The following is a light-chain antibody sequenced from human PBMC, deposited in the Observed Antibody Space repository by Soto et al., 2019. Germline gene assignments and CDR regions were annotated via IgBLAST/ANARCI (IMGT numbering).Light chain of an antibody. CDR1: SSDVGGYNY. CDR3: SSYAGSNNYV. J-gene: IGLJ1*01. V-gene: IGLV2-8*01. CDR2: EVN. Sequence: QSVLTQPPSASGSPGQSVAISCTGTSSDVGGYNYVSWYQLHPGKAPKLMIYEVNMRPSGVPDRFSGSKSGNTASLTVSGLRAEDGADYYCSSYAGSNNYVFGTGTKVTVL.